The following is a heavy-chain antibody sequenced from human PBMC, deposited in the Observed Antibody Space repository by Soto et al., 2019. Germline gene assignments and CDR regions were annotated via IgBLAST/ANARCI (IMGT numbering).Heavy chain of an antibody. V-gene: IGHV3-74*01. CDR3: LPVWSEY. J-gene: IGHJ4*01. CDR2: INSDGSYI. Sequence: GGSLRLSCLVSEFSFSSSRMHWVRQGPGKGLVWVSRINSDGSYINYADSVKGRFTTSRDNAKNMLYLQMNSLRDEDTALYYCLPVWSEYWGHGA. CDR1: EFSFSSSR. D-gene: IGHD2-2*01.